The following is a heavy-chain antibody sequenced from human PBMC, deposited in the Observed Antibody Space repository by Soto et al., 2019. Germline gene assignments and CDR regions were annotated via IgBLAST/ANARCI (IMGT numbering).Heavy chain of an antibody. Sequence: GASVKVSCKASGGTFSSYAISWVRLAPGQGLEWMGGIIPIFGTANYAQKFQGRVTITADESTSTAYMELSSLRSEDTAVYYCAGRYCSGGSCYPDYCGMDVWGQGTTVTVSS. CDR3: AGRYCSGGSCYPDYCGMDV. J-gene: IGHJ6*02. CDR1: GGTFSSYA. D-gene: IGHD2-15*01. CDR2: IIPIFGTA. V-gene: IGHV1-69*13.